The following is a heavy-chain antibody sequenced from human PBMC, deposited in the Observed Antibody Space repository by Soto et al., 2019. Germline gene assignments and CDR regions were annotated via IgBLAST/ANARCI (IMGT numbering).Heavy chain of an antibody. CDR3: ARHNGWSPFDY. CDR2: INQDGSEK. V-gene: IGHV3-7*03. Sequence: EVQLVESGGGLVQPGGSLRLSCAASGFTFSSYWMSWVRRAPGKGLEWVANINQDGSEKYYVDSVKGRFTISRDNAKNSLYLQMNGLRAEDTAVYYCARHNGWSPFDYWGQGTLVTVSS. D-gene: IGHD6-19*01. J-gene: IGHJ4*02. CDR1: GFTFSSYW.